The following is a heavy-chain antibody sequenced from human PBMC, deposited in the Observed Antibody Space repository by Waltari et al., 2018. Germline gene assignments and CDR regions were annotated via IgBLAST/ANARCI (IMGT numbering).Heavy chain of an antibody. D-gene: IGHD6-13*01. Sequence: EVQLVESGGGLVQPGRSLRLSCAASGFTFDDYAMHWVRQAPGKGLEWVSGISWNSGSRDYADSVKGRFTISRDNAKNSLYLQMNSLRAEDTALYYCAKDIAWDYSSHTPSGFDPWGQGTLVTVSS. CDR2: ISWNSGSR. J-gene: IGHJ5*02. V-gene: IGHV3-9*01. CDR3: AKDIAWDYSSHTPSGFDP. CDR1: GFTFDDYA.